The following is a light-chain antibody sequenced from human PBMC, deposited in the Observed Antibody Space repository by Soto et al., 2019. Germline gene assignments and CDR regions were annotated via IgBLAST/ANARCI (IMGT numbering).Light chain of an antibody. Sequence: EIVLTQSPGTLSLSPGERVTLSCRASQSVSSSYLAWYQQKPDQAPRLLIYGASSRATGIPDRFSGSGSGTDFTLTISRLEPEDFAVYYCQQYGTSPLTFGGRTKLEIK. CDR2: GAS. J-gene: IGKJ4*01. CDR3: QQYGTSPLT. CDR1: QSVSSSY. V-gene: IGKV3-20*01.